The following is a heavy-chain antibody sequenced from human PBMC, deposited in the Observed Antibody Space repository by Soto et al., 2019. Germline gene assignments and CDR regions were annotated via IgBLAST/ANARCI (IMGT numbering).Heavy chain of an antibody. CDR2: ISYSGAT. Sequence: LVILRLTWTVAGASSSDYDWSWILQFPGKGLECLGYISYSGATNYNPSLKSRVTISVDTSKNQFSLKLSSVTAADTAVYYCARFRWGSPYGMDVWGQGTTVTVSS. D-gene: IGHD2-21*01. CDR1: GASSSDYD. J-gene: IGHJ6*02. V-gene: IGHV4-59*01. CDR3: ARFRWGSPYGMDV.